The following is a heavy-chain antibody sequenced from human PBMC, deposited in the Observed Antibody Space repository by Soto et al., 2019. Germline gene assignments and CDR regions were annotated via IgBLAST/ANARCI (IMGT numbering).Heavy chain of an antibody. J-gene: IGHJ4*02. CDR3: AARSFYTSHCFHPGPY. D-gene: IGHD2-2*01. Sequence: QVQLVQSAAEMKKPGSSVKVSCKASGGTFNSYTFSWVRQAPGQGLEWMGRIIPILDMTTYSQCFQGRVTITADKFTNTVYMELSSLTSEDTALYFCAARSFYTSHCFHPGPYWGQGTRVAVSS. CDR2: IIPILDMT. V-gene: IGHV1-69*02. CDR1: GGTFNSYT.